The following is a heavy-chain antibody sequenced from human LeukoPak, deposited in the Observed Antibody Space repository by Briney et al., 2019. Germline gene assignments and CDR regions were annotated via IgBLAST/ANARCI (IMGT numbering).Heavy chain of an antibody. Sequence: SVKLSCKASGDTFSSYAISWVRQPPGQGIEWMGGIIPIFGTANYAQKFQGRVTITADESTSTAYMELRSLRSEDTAVYYCARCPPDSVDYYGMDVWGQGPTVTVSS. CDR1: GDTFSSYA. V-gene: IGHV1-69*13. D-gene: IGHD1-14*01. CDR3: ARCPPDSVDYYGMDV. CDR2: IIPIFGTA. J-gene: IGHJ6*02.